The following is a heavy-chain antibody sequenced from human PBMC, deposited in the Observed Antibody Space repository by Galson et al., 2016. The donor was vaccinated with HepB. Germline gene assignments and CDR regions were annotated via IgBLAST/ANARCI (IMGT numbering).Heavy chain of an antibody. CDR1: GGSISSSNW. J-gene: IGHJ5*02. V-gene: IGHV4-4*01. D-gene: IGHD2-15*01. Sequence: ETLSLTCAVSGGSISSSNWWSWVRQPPGKGLEWIGQIYHRGGTNYNPSLKSRVTISVDKSKNQFSLKLSSVTAADTAVYFCAREVVERLNWFDPWGQGTLVTVSS. CDR3: AREVVERLNWFDP. CDR2: IYHRGGT.